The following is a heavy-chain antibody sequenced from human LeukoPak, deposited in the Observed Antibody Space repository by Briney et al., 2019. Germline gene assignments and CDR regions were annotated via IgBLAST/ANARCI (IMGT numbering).Heavy chain of an antibody. D-gene: IGHD6-19*01. V-gene: IGHV3-9*01. Sequence: PGGSLRLSCAASGFTFSSYAMSWVRQAPGKGLEWVSGISWNSGSIGYADSVKGRFTISRDNAKSSLYLQMNSLRAEDTALYYCAKGSRSSGWYYFDYWGQGTLVTVSS. CDR1: GFTFSSYA. CDR3: AKGSRSSGWYYFDY. J-gene: IGHJ4*02. CDR2: ISWNSGSI.